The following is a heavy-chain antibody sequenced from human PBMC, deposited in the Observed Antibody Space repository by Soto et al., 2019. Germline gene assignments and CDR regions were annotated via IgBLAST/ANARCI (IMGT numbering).Heavy chain of an antibody. J-gene: IGHJ6*02. Sequence: ASVKVSCKASGGTFSSYAISWVRRAPGQGLEWMGGIIPIFGTANYAQKFQGRVTITADESTSTAYMELSSLRSEDTAVYYCARIRDGDYVGGYYYYGMDVWGQGTTVTVSS. V-gene: IGHV1-69*13. CDR2: IIPIFGTA. CDR3: ARIRDGDYVGGYYYYGMDV. CDR1: GGTFSSYA. D-gene: IGHD4-17*01.